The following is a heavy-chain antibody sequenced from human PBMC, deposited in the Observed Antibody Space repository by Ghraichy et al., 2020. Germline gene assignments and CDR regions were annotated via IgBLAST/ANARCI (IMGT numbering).Heavy chain of an antibody. J-gene: IGHJ3*02. CDR3: ATFYYYDSSGYSYAFDI. V-gene: IGHV4-59*01. CDR1: GGSISSYY. Sequence: SETLSLTCTVSGGSISSYYWSWIRQPPGKGLEWIGYIYYSGSTNYNPSLKSRVTISVDTSKNQFSLKLSSVTAADTAVYYCATFYYYDSSGYSYAFDIWGQGTMVTVSS. CDR2: IYYSGST. D-gene: IGHD3-22*01.